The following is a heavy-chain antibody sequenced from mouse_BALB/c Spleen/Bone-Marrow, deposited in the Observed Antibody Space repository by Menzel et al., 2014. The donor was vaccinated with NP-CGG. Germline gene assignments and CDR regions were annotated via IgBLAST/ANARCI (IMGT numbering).Heavy chain of an antibody. Sequence: VQLKQSGAEIVKPGASVKSSCTTSGFNIEDSYIYWMKQRPEQGLEWIGRIDPANGNTKYDPKFQGKATITVDTSSATAYLQLSSLTSEDTAVYYCARNYGSSLDYWGQGTTHTVSS. CDR1: GFNIEDSY. D-gene: IGHD1-1*01. J-gene: IGHJ2*01. V-gene: IGHV14-3*02. CDR2: IDPANGNT. CDR3: ARNYGSSLDY.